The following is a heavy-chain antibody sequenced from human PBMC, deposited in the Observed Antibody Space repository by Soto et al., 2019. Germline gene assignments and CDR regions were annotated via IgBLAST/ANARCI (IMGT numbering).Heavy chain of an antibody. CDR1: GINVRSNS. V-gene: IGHV3-53*02. CDR3: ARHAWLES. CDR2: MHSDDST. Sequence: EVQLVETGGGLTQPGGSLRLSCAASGINVRSNSLNWVRQAPGKGLEWVSVMHSDDSTNYEDSVKGRFTISRDNSENTFYLQMNSLRVEDTAVYYCARHAWLESWGQGTLVTVSA. J-gene: IGHJ5*01.